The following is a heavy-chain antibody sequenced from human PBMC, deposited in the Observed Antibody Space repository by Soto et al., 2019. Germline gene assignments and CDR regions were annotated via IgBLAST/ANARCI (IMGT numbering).Heavy chain of an antibody. D-gene: IGHD3-10*01. CDR3: SRVPPNNRGAPLDY. Sequence: GGSLRLSCTASGFPFGNFLMSWFRQAPGKGMEWVGFIRSQPYGGTAEYAASVKGRFTISRDDSKSIAYLQMNSLKTDDTAVYYCSRVPPNNRGAPLDYWGQGTLVTVSS. V-gene: IGHV3-49*03. CDR1: GFPFGNFL. J-gene: IGHJ4*02. CDR2: IRSQPYGGTA.